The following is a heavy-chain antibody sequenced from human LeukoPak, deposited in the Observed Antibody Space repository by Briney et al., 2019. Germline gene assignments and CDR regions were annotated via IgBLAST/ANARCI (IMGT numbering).Heavy chain of an antibody. J-gene: IGHJ4*02. CDR2: ISGSGGDT. D-gene: IGHD1-26*01. CDR1: GFTFSNFL. CDR3: AKKGATTGDFDY. V-gene: IGHV3-23*01. Sequence: TGGSLRLSCAASGFTFSNFLMTWVRQAPGKGPEWVSAISGSGGDTYYADSVKGRLTISRDNSKNTLYLQMNSLRAEDTAVYYCAKKGATTGDFDYWGQGTLATVSS.